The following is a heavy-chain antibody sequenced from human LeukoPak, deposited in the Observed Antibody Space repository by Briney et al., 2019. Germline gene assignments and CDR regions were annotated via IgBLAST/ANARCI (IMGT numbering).Heavy chain of an antibody. V-gene: IGHV4-39*01. D-gene: IGHD5-12*01. CDR1: AGSISSSSRH. CDR2: IYYGRTT. CDR3: VRHDGRGGATMGALDS. J-gene: IGHJ4*02. Sequence: SETLSLTCTVSAGSISSSSRHWGWIRQSPGKGLEWIGSIYYGRTTYYNPSLNSRVTISVVTSKNQFSLQLNSVTAADTAVYYCVRHDGRGGATMGALDSWGQGSLVIVSS.